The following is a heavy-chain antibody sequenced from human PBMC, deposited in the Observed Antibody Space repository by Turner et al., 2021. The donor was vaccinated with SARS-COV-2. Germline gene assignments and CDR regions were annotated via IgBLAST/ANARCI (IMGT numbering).Heavy chain of an antibody. D-gene: IGHD2-2*01. CDR2: IYSGGST. V-gene: IGHV3-66*02. CDR1: GFTVSSNY. CDR3: ARDLGGTSSLGGYFDY. J-gene: IGHJ4*02. Sequence: EVQLVESGGGLVQPGGYLRPSCAASGFTVSSNYMNWVRQAPGKGLEWVSVIYSGGSTYYADSVKGRFTISRDNSKNTLYLQMNSLRAEDTALYYCARDLGGTSSLGGYFDYWGQGTLVTVSS.